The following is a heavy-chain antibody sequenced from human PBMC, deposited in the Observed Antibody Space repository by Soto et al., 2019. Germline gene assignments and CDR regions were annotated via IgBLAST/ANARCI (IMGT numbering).Heavy chain of an antibody. CDR2: IIPIFGTA. Sequence: SVKVSFKASGGTFSSYAISWVRQAPGQGLEWMGGIIPIFGTANYAQKFQGRVTITADESTSTAYMELSSLRSEDTAVYYCARGRSPDSGFDYWGQGTLVTVSS. J-gene: IGHJ4*02. V-gene: IGHV1-69*13. CDR3: ARGRSPDSGFDY. CDR1: GGTFSSYA. D-gene: IGHD6-25*01.